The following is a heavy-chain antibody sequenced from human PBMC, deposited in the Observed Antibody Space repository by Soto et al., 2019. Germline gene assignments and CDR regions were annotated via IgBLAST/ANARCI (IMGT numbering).Heavy chain of an antibody. CDR3: ARYGGRGGDLDS. V-gene: IGHV3-74*01. Sequence: EVQLVESGGGLVQPGGSLRLSCAASGFTFSNYWMDWVRQAPGKGLVWVSRIKRDRSSISYADSVKGRVTISRDNAKNTLYLQMISLSAADTAVYYCARYGGRGGDLDSWGQGTLVTVSS. J-gene: IGHJ4*02. CDR2: IKRDRSSI. CDR1: GFTFSNYW. D-gene: IGHD2-21*02.